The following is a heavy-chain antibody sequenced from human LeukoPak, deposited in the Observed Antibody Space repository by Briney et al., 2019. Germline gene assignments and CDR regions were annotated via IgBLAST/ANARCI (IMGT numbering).Heavy chain of an antibody. CDR2: IYTSGST. D-gene: IGHD2-15*01. J-gene: IGHJ4*02. CDR1: GGSISSYY. Sequence: PSETLSLTCTVSGGSISSYYWSWIRQPAGKGLEWIGRIYTSGSTDYNPSLKSRVTMSVDTSKNQFSLKLSSVTAADTAVYYCARDGGYCSGGSCYYGYWGQGTLVTVSS. V-gene: IGHV4-4*07. CDR3: ARDGGYCSGGSCYYGY.